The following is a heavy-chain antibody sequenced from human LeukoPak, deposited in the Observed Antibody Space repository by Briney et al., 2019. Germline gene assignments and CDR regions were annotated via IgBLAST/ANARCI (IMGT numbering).Heavy chain of an antibody. CDR2: IKQDGREK. D-gene: IGHD2-15*01. V-gene: IGHV3-7*03. CDR3: ARGLATRAPLDY. J-gene: IGHJ4*02. CDR1: RFIFSNYW. Sequence: PGGSLRLSCAASRFIFSNYWMRWVRQAPGKGLEWVANIKQDGREKYYVDSVKGRFTISRDNPNNSLYLQMNSLRAEDTAVYYCARGLATRAPLDYWGQGTLVTVSS.